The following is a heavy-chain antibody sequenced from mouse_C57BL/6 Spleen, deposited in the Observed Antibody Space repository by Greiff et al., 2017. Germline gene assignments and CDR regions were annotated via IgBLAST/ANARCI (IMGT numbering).Heavy chain of an antibody. CDR3: ARPDYYGSSYPFAY. CDR1: GYAFTNYL. Sequence: QVQLQQSGAELVRPGTSVKVSCKASGYAFTNYLIEWVKQRPGQGLEWIGVINPGSGGTNYNEKFKGKATLTADKSSSTAYMQLSSLTSDDSAVYFCARPDYYGSSYPFAYWGQGTLVTVSA. D-gene: IGHD1-1*01. CDR2: INPGSGGT. V-gene: IGHV1-54*01. J-gene: IGHJ3*01.